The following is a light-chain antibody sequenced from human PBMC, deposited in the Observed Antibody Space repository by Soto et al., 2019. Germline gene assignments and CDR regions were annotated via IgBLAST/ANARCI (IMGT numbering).Light chain of an antibody. CDR3: QHYDSYSEA. CDR1: QTISSW. Sequence: DIQLTQYPSTLSGSVGDRVTITCRASQTISSWLAWYQQKPGKAPKLLIYKASTLKSGVPSRFSGSVSGTEFTLTVSSLQPDDFATYYSQHYDSYSEAFGQGSKVDI. CDR2: KAS. J-gene: IGKJ1*01. V-gene: IGKV1-5*03.